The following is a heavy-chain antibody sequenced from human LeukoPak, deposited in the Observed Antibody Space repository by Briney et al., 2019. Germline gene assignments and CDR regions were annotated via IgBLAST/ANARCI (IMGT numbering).Heavy chain of an antibody. V-gene: IGHV3-66*01. D-gene: IGHD7-27*01. J-gene: IGHJ4*02. CDR2: IYSGGTT. CDR1: GFTVSSNY. CDR3: ATGVNWGLIDY. Sequence: PGGSLRLSCAASGFTVSSNYMSWVRQAPGKGLEWVSIIYSGGTTYSADSVKGRFTISRDNSKNTLFPQMNSLRAEDTAVYYCATGVNWGLIDYWGQGTLVTVSS.